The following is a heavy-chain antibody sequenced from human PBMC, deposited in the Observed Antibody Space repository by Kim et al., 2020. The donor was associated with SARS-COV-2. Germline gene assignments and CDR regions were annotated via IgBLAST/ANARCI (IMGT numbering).Heavy chain of an antibody. D-gene: IGHD1-26*01. J-gene: IGHJ4*02. V-gene: IGHV3-7*01. Sequence: DGSEKNYVDSVRCRFTISRDNAKNSVYLQMNSLRVEDTAVYYCARDRGYCSYDYWGQGTPVSVSS. CDR2: DGSEK. CDR3: ARDRGYCSYDY.